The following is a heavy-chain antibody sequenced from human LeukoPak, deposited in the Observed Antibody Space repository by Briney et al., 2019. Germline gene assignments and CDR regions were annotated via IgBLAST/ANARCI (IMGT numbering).Heavy chain of an antibody. D-gene: IGHD6-19*01. Sequence: GGSLRLSCAPSGFTFSIYWMHWVRNAPGKGLVWVSRINPDGTTTSYADSGRGRFTISRDNAKDTVYLQMNSLRAEDTAVYYCARVSIGWYSFDYWGQGTLVTVSS. J-gene: IGHJ4*02. V-gene: IGHV3-74*01. CDR1: GFTFSIYW. CDR2: INPDGTTT. CDR3: ARVSIGWYSFDY.